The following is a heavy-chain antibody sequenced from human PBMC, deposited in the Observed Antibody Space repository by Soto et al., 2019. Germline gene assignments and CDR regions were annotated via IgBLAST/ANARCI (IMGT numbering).Heavy chain of an antibody. Sequence: VRLLESGGGLVQPGGSLRLSCAASGFTFSNYAMNWVRQAPGKGLEWVSGISGSGGSTYYADPVKGRFTISRDNLNNTLYLQMNSLTAEDTAIYYCARRDYGPSDSWGQGTLVTVSS. CDR3: ARRDYGPSDS. CDR1: GFTFSNYA. CDR2: ISGSGGST. D-gene: IGHD4-17*01. J-gene: IGHJ4*02. V-gene: IGHV3-23*01.